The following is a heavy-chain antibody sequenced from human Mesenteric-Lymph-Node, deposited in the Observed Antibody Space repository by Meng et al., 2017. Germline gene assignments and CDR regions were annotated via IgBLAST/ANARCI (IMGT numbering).Heavy chain of an antibody. Sequence: VQLTHPAPGPLNPPQTQSLTCTFPGGSISRGVVYWSWIRQHPGKGLEWIGYIYYSGSTYYNPSLRSRVAISIDTSKNQFSLKLTSVTAADTAVYFCARTNYGDYNCFDPWGQGTLVTVSS. CDR3: ARTNYGDYNCFDP. J-gene: IGHJ5*02. V-gene: IGHV4-31*03. CDR1: GGSISRGVVY. CDR2: IYYSGST. D-gene: IGHD4-17*01.